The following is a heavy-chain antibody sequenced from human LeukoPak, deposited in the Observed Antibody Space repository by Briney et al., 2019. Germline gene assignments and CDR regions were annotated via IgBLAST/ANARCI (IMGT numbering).Heavy chain of an antibody. CDR3: ATGPREYDYVWASYRANWFDP. CDR1: GYTFTSYG. V-gene: IGHV1-18*01. J-gene: IGHJ5*02. CDR2: ISAYNGNT. Sequence: GASVKVSCKASGYTFTSYGISWVRQAPGQGLEWMGWISAYNGNTNYAQKLQGRVTMTTDTSTSTAYMELRSLRSDDTAVYYCATGPREYDYVWASYRANWFDPWGQGTLVTVSS. D-gene: IGHD3-16*02.